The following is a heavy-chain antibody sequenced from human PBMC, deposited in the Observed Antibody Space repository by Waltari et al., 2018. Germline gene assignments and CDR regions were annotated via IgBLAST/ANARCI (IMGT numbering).Heavy chain of an antibody. J-gene: IGHJ4*02. D-gene: IGHD6-19*01. CDR3: ARVLSRYSSGWFLGY. CDR1: GYTFTGYY. V-gene: IGHV1-2*06. Sequence: QVQLVQSGAEVTKPGATVKVSCKASGYTFTGYYLHCVRQAPGQGLEWMGRINPNSGGTNYAQKFQGRVTMTRDTSISTAYMELSRLRSDDTAVYYCARVLSRYSSGWFLGYWGQGTLVTVSS. CDR2: INPNSGGT.